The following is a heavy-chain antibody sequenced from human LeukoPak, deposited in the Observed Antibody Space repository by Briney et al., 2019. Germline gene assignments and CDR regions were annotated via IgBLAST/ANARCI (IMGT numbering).Heavy chain of an antibody. CDR1: GYSFTSYW. V-gene: IGHV5-51*01. J-gene: IGHJ6*03. Sequence: GESLKISCKGSGYSFTSYWIGWVRQMPGKGLEWMGIIYPGDSDTRYSPSFQGQVTISADKSISTAYLQWSSLKASDTAMYYCARAPRRQLRFLEWLSPHYMDVWGKGTTVTVSS. CDR3: ARAPRRQLRFLEWLSPHYMDV. CDR2: IYPGDSDT. D-gene: IGHD3-3*01.